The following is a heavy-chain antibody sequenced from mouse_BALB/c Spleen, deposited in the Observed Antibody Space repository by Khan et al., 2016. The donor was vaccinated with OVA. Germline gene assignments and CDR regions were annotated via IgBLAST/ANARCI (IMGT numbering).Heavy chain of an antibody. CDR1: GYNFTSYW. CDR3: ARRSDWGLGYLDS. Sequence: VPLQQPGAELVKPGTSVKLSCKASGYNFTSYWLNWVKLRPGQGLEWIGYIYPGSGSTNYNEKFKNKATLTVDTSSTTAYMQLSSLASEDSALYYCARRSDWGLGYLDSWCQCTTLTVAS. J-gene: IGHJ2*01. CDR2: IYPGSGST. V-gene: IGHV1-55*01.